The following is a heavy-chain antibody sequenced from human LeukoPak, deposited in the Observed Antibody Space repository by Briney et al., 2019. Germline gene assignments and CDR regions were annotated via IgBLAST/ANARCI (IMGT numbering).Heavy chain of an antibody. J-gene: IGHJ4*02. CDR2: ISSSSSYI. V-gene: IGHV3-21*01. CDR3: AREGAYCGGDCYSLGY. CDR1: GFTFSSYS. Sequence: GGSLRLSCAASGFTFSSYSMNWVRQAPGKGLEWVSSISSSSSYIYYADSVKGRFTISRDNAKNSLYLQMNSLRAEDTAVYYCAREGAYCGGDCYSLGYWGQGTLVTVSS. D-gene: IGHD2-21*02.